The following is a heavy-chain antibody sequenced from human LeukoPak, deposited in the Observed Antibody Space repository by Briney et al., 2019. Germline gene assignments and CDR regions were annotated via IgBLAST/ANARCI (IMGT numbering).Heavy chain of an antibody. CDR1: GFIFSNYA. Sequence: GGSLRLSCAASGFIFSNYAMSWVRQAPGKGLEWVSAIAGGGDATFYADSAKGRFTISRDNSRDTLYLQMNSLRAEDTAIYYCAKHSGRYSFDYWGQGTLVIVSS. J-gene: IGHJ4*02. CDR2: IAGGGDAT. V-gene: IGHV3-23*01. D-gene: IGHD1-26*01. CDR3: AKHSGRYSFDY.